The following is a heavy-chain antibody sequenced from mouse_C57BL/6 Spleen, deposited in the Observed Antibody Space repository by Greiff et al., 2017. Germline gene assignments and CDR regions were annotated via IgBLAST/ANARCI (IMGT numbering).Heavy chain of an antibody. CDR1: GYSITSGYY. CDR2: ISYDGSN. CDR3: AREVPNYYGSMYYAMDY. Sequence: EVKLQESGPGLVKPSQSLSLTCSVTGYSITSGYYWNWIRQFPGNKLEWMGYISYDGSNNYNPSLKNRISITRDTSKNQFFLKLNSVTTEDTATYYCAREVPNYYGSMYYAMDYWGQGTSVTVSS. D-gene: IGHD1-1*01. J-gene: IGHJ4*01. V-gene: IGHV3-6*01.